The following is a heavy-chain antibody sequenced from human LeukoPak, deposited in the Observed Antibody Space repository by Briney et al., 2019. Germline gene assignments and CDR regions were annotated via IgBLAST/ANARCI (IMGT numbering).Heavy chain of an antibody. J-gene: IGHJ4*02. CDR3: AKDAIVWVVAATSFDY. V-gene: IGHV3-23*01. CDR2: ISVGGDST. D-gene: IGHD2-15*01. CDR1: VFTVSSYA. Sequence: GGSLRLSCAASVFTVSSYAMRGVRQAPGRGREWVSAISVGGDSTYYADSLKGRSTISRDKSKNTLYLKMNRLRAQDKTVYYCAKDAIVWVVAATSFDYWGQGTLVTVSS.